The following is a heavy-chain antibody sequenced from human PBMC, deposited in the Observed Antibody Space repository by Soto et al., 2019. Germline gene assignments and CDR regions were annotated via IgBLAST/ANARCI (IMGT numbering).Heavy chain of an antibody. D-gene: IGHD2-21*02. Sequence: QVQLVESGGGVVQPGRSLRLSCAASGFTFSSYGMHWVRQAPGKGLEWVAVISYDGSNKYYADSVKGRFTISRDNSKKTLYLQMNRLRAEDTAVYYCAKDQTVVTHDYFDYWGQGTLVTVSS. V-gene: IGHV3-30*18. CDR3: AKDQTVVTHDYFDY. CDR1: GFTFSSYG. CDR2: ISYDGSNK. J-gene: IGHJ4*02.